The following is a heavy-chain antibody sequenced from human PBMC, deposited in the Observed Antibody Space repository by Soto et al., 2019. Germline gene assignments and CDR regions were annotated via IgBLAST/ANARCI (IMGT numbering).Heavy chain of an antibody. V-gene: IGHV4-39*01. CDR1: GGSISSSSYY. J-gene: IGHJ6*03. Sequence: SETLSLTCTVSGGSISSSSYYWGWIRQPPGKGLEWIGSIYYSGSTYYNPSLKSRVTISVDTSKNQFSLKLSSVTAADTAVYYCARTYYDFWSGSYYYYMDVWGKGTTVTVSS. D-gene: IGHD3-3*01. CDR2: IYYSGST. CDR3: ARTYYDFWSGSYYYYMDV.